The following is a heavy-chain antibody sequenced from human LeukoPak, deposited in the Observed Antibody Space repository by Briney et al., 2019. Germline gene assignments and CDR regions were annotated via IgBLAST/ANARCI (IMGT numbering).Heavy chain of an antibody. CDR1: GFTFNTYA. CDR3: AKGGVYGDYYFDY. CDR2: ISGSGGDT. D-gene: IGHD4-17*01. V-gene: IGHV3-23*01. Sequence: TGGSLRLSCAVSGFTFNTYAMSWVRQAPGKGLEWVSVISGSGGDTYYADSVKGRFTISGDNSKNTVYLQMNSLRAEDTALYYCAKGGVYGDYYFDYWGQGTLVTVSS. J-gene: IGHJ4*02.